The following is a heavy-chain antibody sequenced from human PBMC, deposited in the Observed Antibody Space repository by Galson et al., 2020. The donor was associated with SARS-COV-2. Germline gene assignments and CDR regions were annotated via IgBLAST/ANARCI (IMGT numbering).Heavy chain of an antibody. J-gene: IGHJ3*02. D-gene: IGHD1-26*01. CDR2: ISHDGRIE. CDR1: GFTFTNYA. CDR3: ARDVSGGASDI. Sequence: GGSLRLSCAASGFTFTNYAIHWVRQAPGKGLEWVAVISHDGRIEVYADSVKGRFTISRDNSENKLFLQMDSLRADDTAVYYCARDVSGGASDIWGQGTMVTVSS. V-gene: IGHV3-30*04.